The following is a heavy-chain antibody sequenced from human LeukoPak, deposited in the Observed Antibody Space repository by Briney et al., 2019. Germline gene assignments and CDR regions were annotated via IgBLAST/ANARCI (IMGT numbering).Heavy chain of an antibody. J-gene: IGHJ4*02. D-gene: IGHD2-15*01. CDR2: IRYDGSNK. CDR1: GFTFSSYG. CDR3: AKDMVVTKYYFDY. V-gene: IGHV3-30*02. Sequence: GGSLRLSCAASGFTFSSYGMHWVRQAPAQGMGRVAFIRYDGSNKYYADSVKSRFTISRDNSKNTLYLQMNSLRAEDTAVYYCAKDMVVTKYYFDYWGKGTLVTVSS.